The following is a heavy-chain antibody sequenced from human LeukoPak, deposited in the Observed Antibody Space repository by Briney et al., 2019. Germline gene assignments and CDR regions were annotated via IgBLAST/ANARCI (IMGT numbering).Heavy chain of an antibody. D-gene: IGHD5-18*01. J-gene: IGHJ5*02. CDR2: IKQDGSEK. V-gene: IGHV3-7*03. Sequence: GGSLRLSCAASGFTFSSYWMSCVRQAPGKGLEWVANIKQDGSEKYYVDSVKGRFTISRDNAKNSLYLQMNSLTAEDTAVYYCANSPAAMVFFNWFDPWGQGTLVTVSS. CDR3: ANSPAAMVFFNWFDP. CDR1: GFTFSSYW.